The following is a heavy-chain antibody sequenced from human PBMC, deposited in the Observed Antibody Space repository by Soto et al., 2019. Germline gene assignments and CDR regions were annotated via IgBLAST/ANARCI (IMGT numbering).Heavy chain of an antibody. J-gene: IGHJ4*02. V-gene: IGHV4-30-2*01. Sequence: QLQLQESGSGLVKPSQTPSLTCAVSGGSISSGGYSWSWIRQPPGKGLEWIGYIYHSGSTDYNPSLKSRVTISLDRSKNQFSLKLSSVTAADTAVYYCAIGPECGGDCYSYSLDSWGQGTLLTGSS. CDR3: AIGPECGGDCYSYSLDS. CDR2: IYHSGST. CDR1: GGSISSGGYS. D-gene: IGHD2-21*02.